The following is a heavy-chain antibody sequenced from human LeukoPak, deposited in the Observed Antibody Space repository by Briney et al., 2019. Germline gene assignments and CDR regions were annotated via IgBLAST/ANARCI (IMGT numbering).Heavy chain of an antibody. D-gene: IGHD3-10*01. CDR2: IYYSGST. CDR1: GGSISSYY. CDR3: AIMVRGVIVF. J-gene: IGHJ4*02. V-gene: IGHV4-59*08. Sequence: PSETLSLTCTVSGGSISSYYWSWIRQPPGKGLEWIGYIYYSGSTNYNPSLKSRLTISVDTSKNQFSLKLSSVTAADTAVYYCAIMVRGVIVFWGQGTLVTVSS.